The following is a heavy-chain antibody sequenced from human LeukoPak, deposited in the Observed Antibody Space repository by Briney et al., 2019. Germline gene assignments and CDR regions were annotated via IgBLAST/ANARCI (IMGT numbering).Heavy chain of an antibody. V-gene: IGHV3-7*01. CDR1: GFTITGSW. D-gene: IGHD2-21*02. Sequence: GGSLRLSCVVSGFTITGSWMSWVRQAPGKGLEWVANIKEDGSEKNYVDSVKGRFTISRGNAKNSLYLQMNSLRVEDTAVYYCATFLPFPYCGGDCSSDYWGQGSLVTVSS. CDR3: ATFLPFPYCGGDCSSDY. CDR2: IKEDGSEK. J-gene: IGHJ4*02.